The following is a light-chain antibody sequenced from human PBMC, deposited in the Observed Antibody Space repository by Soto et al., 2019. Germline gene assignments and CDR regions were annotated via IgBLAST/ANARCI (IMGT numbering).Light chain of an antibody. J-gene: IGLJ2*01. CDR1: SSDVGGYNY. V-gene: IGLV2-8*01. CDR2: EVG. CDR3: SSFAGNNNLV. Sequence: SALTQPPSASGSPGQSVTISCTGTSSDVGGYNYVSWYQQHPGKAPKLMISEVGKRPSGVPDRFSGSKSGNTASLTVSGLQAEDEADYYCSSFAGNNNLVFGGGTKLTVL.